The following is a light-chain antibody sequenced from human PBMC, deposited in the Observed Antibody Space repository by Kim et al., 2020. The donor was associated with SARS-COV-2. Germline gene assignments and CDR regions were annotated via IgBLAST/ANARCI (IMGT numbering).Light chain of an antibody. CDR3: QQYGSSWYT. CDR1: QSVSSSY. J-gene: IGKJ2*01. V-gene: IGKV3-20*01. CDR2: GAS. Sequence: LSPGERATLSCRASQSVSSSYLAWYQQKPGQAPRLLIYGASSRATGIPDRFSGSGSGTDFTLTISRLEPEDFAVYYCQQYGSSWYTFGQGTKLEI.